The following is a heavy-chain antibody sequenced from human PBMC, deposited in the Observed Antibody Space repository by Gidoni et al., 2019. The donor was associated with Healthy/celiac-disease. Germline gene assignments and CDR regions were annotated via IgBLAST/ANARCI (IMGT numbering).Heavy chain of an antibody. CDR2: ISYDGSNK. CDR3: ARSATVPFEDYFHTPRQNWFDP. D-gene: IGHD4-17*01. V-gene: IGHV3-30-3*01. Sequence: QVQLVESGGGVVQPGRSLRLSCAASGFTFRSYAMPWVRQAPGKGLEWVAVISYDGSNKYYADSVKGRFTISRDNSKNTLYLQMNSLRAEDTAVYYCARSATVPFEDYFHTPRQNWFDPWGQGTLVTVSS. J-gene: IGHJ5*02. CDR1: GFTFRSYA.